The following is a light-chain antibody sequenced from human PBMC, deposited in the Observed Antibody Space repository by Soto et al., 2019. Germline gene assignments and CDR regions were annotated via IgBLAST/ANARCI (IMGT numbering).Light chain of an antibody. V-gene: IGKV3-20*01. CDR2: GAS. CDR1: QSVSSSY. Sequence: EIVLTQSPGTLSLSPGERATLSCMASQSVSSSYLAWYQQKPGQAPRLLIYGASSRATGIPDRFSGSGSGTDFTLTISSLQPDDFATYYCQQYNSYSPPLTFGGGTKVDIK. CDR3: QQYNSYSPPLT. J-gene: IGKJ4*01.